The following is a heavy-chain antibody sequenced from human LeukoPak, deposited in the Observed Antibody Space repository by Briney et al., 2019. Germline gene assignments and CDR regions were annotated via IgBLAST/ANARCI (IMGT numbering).Heavy chain of an antibody. CDR3: ASRMGYAFDI. D-gene: IGHD2-15*01. V-gene: IGHV3-74*01. J-gene: IGHJ3*02. CDR1: GSTFNSYW. Sequence: TGGSLRLSCAASGSTFNSYWMHWVRQAPGKGLVWVSRINSDGTSTTYADSVKGRFTISRDNAKNTLYLQMNSLRAEDTAVYYCASRMGYAFDIWGQGTMVTVSS. CDR2: INSDGTST.